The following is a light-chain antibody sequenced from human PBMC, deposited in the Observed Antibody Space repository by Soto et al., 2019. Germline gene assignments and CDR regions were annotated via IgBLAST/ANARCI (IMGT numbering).Light chain of an antibody. CDR1: RGFSTY. Sequence: DIQLTQSPSSVSASVGDRVTITCRASRGFSTYLAWYQQKPGGAPKLLIFGASTLQTGVPSRFSGSGSRTDFTLTISSLQPEDSATYYCQQANSVPLTFGGGTKVEIK. V-gene: IGKV1-12*01. CDR3: QQANSVPLT. CDR2: GAS. J-gene: IGKJ4*01.